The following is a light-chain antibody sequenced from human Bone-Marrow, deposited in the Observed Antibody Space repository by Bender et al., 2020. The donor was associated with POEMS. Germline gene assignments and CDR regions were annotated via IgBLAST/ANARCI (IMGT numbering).Light chain of an antibody. CDR2: DVT. V-gene: IGLV2-14*01. Sequence: QSALTQPASVSGFPGQSITISCSGTSSDVGGYNYVSWYQQHPGKAPKLMIYDVTKRPSGVSYRFSGSKSGTSASLAITGLQAEDEGDYYCQSYDNSLGGWVFGGGTKLTVL. CDR1: SSDVGGYNY. J-gene: IGLJ3*02. CDR3: QSYDNSLGGWV.